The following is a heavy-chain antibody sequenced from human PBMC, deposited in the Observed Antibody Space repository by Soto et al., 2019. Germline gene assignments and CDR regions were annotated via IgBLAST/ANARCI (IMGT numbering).Heavy chain of an antibody. CDR2: IKQDGSEK. Sequence: GGSLRLSCAASGFTFSSYWMSWVRQAPGKGLEWVANIKQDGSEKYYVDAVKGRFTISRDNAKNSLYLQMNSLRAEDTAVYYCARVGLHILTGYIDYWGQGTLVTVSS. D-gene: IGHD3-9*01. V-gene: IGHV3-7*01. J-gene: IGHJ4*02. CDR3: ARVGLHILTGYIDY. CDR1: GFTFSSYW.